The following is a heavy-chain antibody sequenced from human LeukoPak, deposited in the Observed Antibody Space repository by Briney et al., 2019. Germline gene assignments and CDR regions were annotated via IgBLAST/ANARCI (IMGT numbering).Heavy chain of an antibody. CDR3: ASAGGYDFWSGYFHQYYYYMDF. CDR1: GYTFISHY. CDR2: INPSGGST. Sequence: ASVKVSCKASGYTFISHYMHWVRQAPGQGLEWMGIINPSGGSTSYAQKLQRRVTMNRDTTTRTAHMDLGGLRSDGPAVYYCASAGGYDFWSGYFHQYYYYMDFWGKGTTVTVSS. J-gene: IGHJ6*03. D-gene: IGHD3-3*01. V-gene: IGHV1-46*03.